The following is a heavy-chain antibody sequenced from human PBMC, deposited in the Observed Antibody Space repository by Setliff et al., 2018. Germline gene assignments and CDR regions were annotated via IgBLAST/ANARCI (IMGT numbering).Heavy chain of an antibody. V-gene: IGHV4-59*12. D-gene: IGHD5-18*01. J-gene: IGHJ4*02. CDR3: AKRGDTRTFDY. Sequence: SETLSLTCDVSGGAISSSYWTWIRQSPGKGLEWIGYVYNSGTTSYNPSLKSRLTISMDTSRSQFSLRLRSVTAEDTAMYYCAKRGDTRTFDYWGQGTLVTVSS. CDR1: GGAISSSY. CDR2: VYNSGTT.